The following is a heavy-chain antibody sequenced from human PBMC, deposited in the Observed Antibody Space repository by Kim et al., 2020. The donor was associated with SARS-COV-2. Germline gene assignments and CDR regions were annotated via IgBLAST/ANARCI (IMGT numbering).Heavy chain of an antibody. Sequence: GGSLRLSCAASGFTFSDYYMSWIRQAPGKGLEWVSYISSSGSTIYYADSVKGRFTISRDNAKNSLYLQMNSLRAEDTAVYYCARDSDILTCPDPLGYYYGMDVWGQGTTVTVSS. J-gene: IGHJ6*02. CDR1: GFTFSDYY. CDR3: ARDSDILTCPDPLGYYYGMDV. CDR2: ISSSGSTI. V-gene: IGHV3-11*01. D-gene: IGHD3-9*01.